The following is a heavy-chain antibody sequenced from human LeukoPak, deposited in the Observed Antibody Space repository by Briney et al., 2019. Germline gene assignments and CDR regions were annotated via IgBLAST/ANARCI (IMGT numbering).Heavy chain of an antibody. CDR3: AKDSDVVVVAATFIVGGAYFQH. CDR2: ISYDGSNK. V-gene: IGHV3-30*18. CDR1: GFTFSSYG. J-gene: IGHJ1*01. D-gene: IGHD2-15*01. Sequence: GGSLRLSCAASGFTFSSYGMHWVRQAPGKGLEWVAVISYDGSNKYYADSVKGRFTISRDNSKNTLYLQMNSLRAEDTAVYYYAKDSDVVVVAATFIVGGAYFQHWGQGTLVTVSS.